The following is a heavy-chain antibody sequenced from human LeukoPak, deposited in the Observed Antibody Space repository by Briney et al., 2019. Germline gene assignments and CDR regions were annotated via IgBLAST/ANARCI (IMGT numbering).Heavy chain of an antibody. Sequence: SETLSLTCAVSGGSISSGGYSWSWIRQPPGKGLEWIGYIYYSGSTNYNPSLKSRVTISVDTSKNQFSLKLSSVTAADTAVYYCARDARGYSYGYYAFDIWGQGTMVTVSS. D-gene: IGHD5-18*01. CDR3: ARDARGYSYGYYAFDI. CDR1: GGSISSGGYS. CDR2: IYYSGST. V-gene: IGHV4-61*08. J-gene: IGHJ3*02.